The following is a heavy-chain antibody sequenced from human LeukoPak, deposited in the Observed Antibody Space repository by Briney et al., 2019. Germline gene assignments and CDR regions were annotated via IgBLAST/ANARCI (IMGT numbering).Heavy chain of an antibody. J-gene: IGHJ4*02. CDR1: GGSVSSYS. CDR3: ARAQDCSSGCYRFFDY. V-gene: IGHV4-4*07. CDR2: IYASGNT. D-gene: IGHD6-19*01. Sequence: SETLSLSCTVSGGSVSSYSWSWVRQPAGKGLEWIGRIYASGNTNYSPSLKSRVTMSLDTSKNQFSLNLSSVTAADTAVYYCARAQDCSSGCYRFFDYWGQGTLDTVSS.